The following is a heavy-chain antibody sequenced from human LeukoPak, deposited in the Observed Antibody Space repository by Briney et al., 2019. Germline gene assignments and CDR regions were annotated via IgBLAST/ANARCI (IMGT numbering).Heavy chain of an antibody. Sequence: SQTLSLTCTVSGGSISSGDYYWSWIRQPPGKGLEWIRYIYYSGSTYYNPSLKSRVTISVDTSKNQFSLKLSSVTAADTAVYYCARDRIRGSTIKIRGGDVWGKGTTVTVSS. CDR2: IYYSGST. D-gene: IGHD2-2*01. J-gene: IGHJ6*04. CDR1: GGSISSGDYY. V-gene: IGHV4-30-4*08. CDR3: ARDRIRGSTIKIRGGDV.